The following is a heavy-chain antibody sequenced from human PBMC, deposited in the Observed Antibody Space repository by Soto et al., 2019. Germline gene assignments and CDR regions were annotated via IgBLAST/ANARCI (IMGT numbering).Heavy chain of an antibody. CDR1: GGYISSRSHY. CDR2: SYYRGST. J-gene: IGHJ4*02. CDR3: ATVDGFGVVTPFFEY. V-gene: IGHV4-39*01. Sequence: QLQLQESGPGLVKPSETLSLICTVSGGYISSRSHYWGWIRQSPGKHLEWIGSSYYRGSTHYNPSLETRVTITVDPAKNQVSLKVYSLTAADTAVYYRATVDGFGVVTPFFEYWGQGILVTFSS. D-gene: IGHD3-3*01.